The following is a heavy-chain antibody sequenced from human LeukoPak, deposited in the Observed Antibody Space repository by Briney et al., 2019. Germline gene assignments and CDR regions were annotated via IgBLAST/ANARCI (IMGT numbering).Heavy chain of an antibody. D-gene: IGHD2/OR15-2a*01. CDR3: AREKNYGMDV. J-gene: IGHJ6*02. CDR1: GYTFTSVG. Sequence: ASVKVSCKASGYTFTSVGISWVRQAPGQGLEWTGWIGAYNGNTNYAQKFQGRVTMTTDTSTSTAYMELRSLRSDDTAVYYCAREKNYGMDVWGQGTTVTVSS. V-gene: IGHV1-18*01. CDR2: IGAYNGNT.